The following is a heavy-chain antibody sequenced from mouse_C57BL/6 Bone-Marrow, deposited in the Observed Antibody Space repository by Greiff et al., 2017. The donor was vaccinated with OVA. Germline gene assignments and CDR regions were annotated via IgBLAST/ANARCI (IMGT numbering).Heavy chain of an antibody. CDR2: IYPGDGDT. CDR1: GYAFSSYW. Sequence: VQLQQSGAELVKPGASVKISCKASGYAFSSYWMNWVKQRPGKGLEWIGQIYPGDGDTNYNGKFKGKATLTADKSSSTAYMQLSSLTSEDSAVYFCARCCSNYVFDYWGQGTTLTVSS. D-gene: IGHD2-5*01. V-gene: IGHV1-80*01. CDR3: ARCCSNYVFDY. J-gene: IGHJ2*01.